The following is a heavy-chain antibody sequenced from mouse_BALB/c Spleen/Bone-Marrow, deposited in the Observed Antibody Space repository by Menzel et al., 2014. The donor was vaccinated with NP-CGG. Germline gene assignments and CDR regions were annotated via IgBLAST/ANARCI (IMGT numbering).Heavy chain of an antibody. D-gene: IGHD1-1*01. Sequence: VKLMESGAELVRPGSSVKISCKASGYAFSNYWMNWVKQRPGQGLEWIGQIYPGDGDTNYNGKFKGKATLTADKSSSTAYMQLSSLTSEDSAVYFCARRDGSTYYYAMDYWGQGTSVTVSP. CDR3: ARRDGSTYYYAMDY. CDR2: IYPGDGDT. J-gene: IGHJ4*01. V-gene: IGHV1-80*01. CDR1: GYAFSNYW.